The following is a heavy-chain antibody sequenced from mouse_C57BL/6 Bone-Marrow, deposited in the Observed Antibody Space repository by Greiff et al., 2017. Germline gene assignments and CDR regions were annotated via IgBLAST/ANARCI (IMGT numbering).Heavy chain of an antibody. D-gene: IGHD1-1*02. CDR3: AIDPGGMHY. Sequence: EVKLVEPGGGLVKPGGSLKLSCAASGFTFSSYAMSWVRQTPEKRLEWVATISDGGSYTYYPDNVKGRFTLSRDTAKNNLYLQMSHLKSEDTAMYYCAIDPGGMHYGGQGTSVTVSS. J-gene: IGHJ4*01. CDR1: GFTFSSYA. CDR2: ISDGGSYT. V-gene: IGHV5-4*01.